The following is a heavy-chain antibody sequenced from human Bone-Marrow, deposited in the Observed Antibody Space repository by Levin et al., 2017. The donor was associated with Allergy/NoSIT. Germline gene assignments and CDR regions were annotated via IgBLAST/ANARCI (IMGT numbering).Heavy chain of an antibody. V-gene: IGHV3-30-3*01. CDR2: ISSDETKK. J-gene: IGHJ4*02. D-gene: IGHD3-16*02. CDR1: GFTFSSYD. CDR3: ARHRYSSLVDHYFDF. Sequence: LSLTCVASGFTFSSYDMHWVRQAPGKGLEWVAIISSDETKKYYEDSVKGRFTISRDNSKNTLYVQMNSLRAEDTAVYYCARHRYSSLVDHYFDFWGQGTRVTVSS.